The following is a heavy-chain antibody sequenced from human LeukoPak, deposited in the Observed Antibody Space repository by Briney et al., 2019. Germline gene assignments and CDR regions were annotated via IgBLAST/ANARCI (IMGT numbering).Heavy chain of an antibody. CDR1: GYTFTGYY. CDR3: ARVFPNSHYCSGGSCYSYYFDY. D-gene: IGHD2-15*01. J-gene: IGHJ4*02. V-gene: IGHV1-2*02. CDR2: INPNSGGT. Sequence: ASVKVSCKASGYTFTGYYMHWVRQAPGQGPEWMGWINPNSGGTNYAQKFQGRVTMTRDTSISTAYMELSRLRSDDTAVYYCARVFPNSHYCSGGSCYSYYFDYWGQGTLVTVSS.